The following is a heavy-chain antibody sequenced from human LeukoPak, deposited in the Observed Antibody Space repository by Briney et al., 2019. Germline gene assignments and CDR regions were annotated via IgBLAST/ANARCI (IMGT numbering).Heavy chain of an antibody. V-gene: IGHV3-9*01. Sequence: GGSLRLSCAASGFTFDDYAMHWVRQAPGKGLEWVSGISWNSGSIGYADSVKGRFTISRDNAKNSLYLQMNSLRAEDTALYYCAKGNWNDAWFDPWGQGTLVTVSS. J-gene: IGHJ5*02. CDR3: AKGNWNDAWFDP. CDR1: GFTFDDYA. D-gene: IGHD1-1*01. CDR2: ISWNSGSI.